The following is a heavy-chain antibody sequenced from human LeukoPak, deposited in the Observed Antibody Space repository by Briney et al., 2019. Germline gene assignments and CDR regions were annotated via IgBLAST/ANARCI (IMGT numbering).Heavy chain of an antibody. CDR2: ISRTSSYI. CDR1: GFTFSDYA. V-gene: IGHV3-21*01. J-gene: IGHJ6*03. CDR3: ARVSSGSYFGYYYYYMDV. Sequence: GGSLRLSCAASGFTFSDYAMKWVRQAPGKGLEWVAAISRTSSYIYYSDSVKGRFTISRDHAKNTLYLQMNSLRAEDTAVYYCARVSSGSYFGYYYYYMDVWGKGTTVTVSS. D-gene: IGHD1-26*01.